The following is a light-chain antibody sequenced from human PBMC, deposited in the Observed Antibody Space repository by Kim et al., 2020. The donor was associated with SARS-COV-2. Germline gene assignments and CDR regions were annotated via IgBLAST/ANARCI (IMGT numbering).Light chain of an antibody. J-gene: IGKJ1*01. CDR2: EAS. CDR1: QDVSSD. V-gene: IGKV3-15*01. Sequence: SAGDRATLSCRASQDVSSDLAWYQQRPGQAPRLLIYEASTRATDIPARITGSESGTEFTLTITNLQSEDFSTYYCQQYNSRPPWTFGQGTKVDIK. CDR3: QQYNSRPPWT.